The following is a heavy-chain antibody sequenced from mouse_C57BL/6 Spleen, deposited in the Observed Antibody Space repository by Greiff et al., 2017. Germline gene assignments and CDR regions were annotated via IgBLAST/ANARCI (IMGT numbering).Heavy chain of an antibody. CDR1: GFNIKDDY. CDR2: LYPENGDT. Sequence: EVQLQQSGAELVRPGASVKLSCTASGFNIKDDYMHWVKQRPEQGLEWIGWLYPENGDTEYASKFQGKATITADTSSNTAYLQLSGLTAEDTAVYCCTHSTGSSNWGQGTTLTVSS. CDR3: THSTGSSN. D-gene: IGHD1-1*01. V-gene: IGHV14-4*01. J-gene: IGHJ2*01.